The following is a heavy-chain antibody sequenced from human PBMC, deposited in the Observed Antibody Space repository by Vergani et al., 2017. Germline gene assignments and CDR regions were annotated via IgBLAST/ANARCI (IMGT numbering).Heavy chain of an antibody. Sequence: QVQLVQSGAEVKKPGSSVKVSCKASGGTFSSYAISWVRQAPGQGLEWMGGIIPIFGTAHYAQKFQGRVTITADESTSTAYMELSSLRSEDTAVYYCARGRVLRVLEWLPHVYYYYMDVWGKGTTVTVSS. CDR3: ARGRVLRVLEWLPHVYYYYMDV. CDR1: GGTFSSYA. D-gene: IGHD3-3*01. CDR2: IIPIFGTA. J-gene: IGHJ6*03. V-gene: IGHV1-69*01.